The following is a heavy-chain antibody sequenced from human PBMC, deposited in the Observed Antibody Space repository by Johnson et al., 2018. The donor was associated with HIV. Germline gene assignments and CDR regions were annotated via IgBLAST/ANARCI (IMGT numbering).Heavy chain of an antibody. CDR1: GFTFSSYA. D-gene: IGHD2-15*01. CDR2: ISYDGSNK. CDR3: AMERIGGFDI. Sequence: QVQLVESGGGLVKPGGSLRLSCAASGFTFSSYAMHWVRQAPGKGLEWVAVISYDGSNKYYADSVKGRFTISRDNSKNTLYVQMNSLRDGDTAVYYCAMERIGGFDIWGQGTMVTVSS. V-gene: IGHV3-30-3*01. J-gene: IGHJ3*02.